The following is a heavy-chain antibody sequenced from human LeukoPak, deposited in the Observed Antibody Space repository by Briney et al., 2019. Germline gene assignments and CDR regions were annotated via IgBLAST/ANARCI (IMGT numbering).Heavy chain of an antibody. Sequence: SETLSLTCTVSGNSISSFFWSWIRQPPGKGLEWVGSMHYSGDSKYNPSLRSRVSLSIDTSKQQFSLRLSSVTAADTAVYYCARDLELERNRWNYFESWGQGALVTVSS. CDR3: ARDLELERNRWNYFES. J-gene: IGHJ4*02. CDR1: GNSISSFF. V-gene: IGHV4-59*01. D-gene: IGHD1-1*01. CDR2: MHYSGDS.